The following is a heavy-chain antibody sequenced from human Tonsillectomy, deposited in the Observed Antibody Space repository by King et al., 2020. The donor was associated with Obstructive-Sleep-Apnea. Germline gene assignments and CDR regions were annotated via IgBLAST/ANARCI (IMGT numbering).Heavy chain of an antibody. Sequence: VQLVESGAEVKKPGESLRISCKGSGYSFTSYWISWVLQMPGKGLEWMGKIDLSDSYTKYSPSFQGHVTISSDKSIIAAYLQWSSLTASDTAKYYCAGGYRPFDYSGQGTLVTVTS. CDR2: IDLSDSYT. CDR3: AGGYRPFDY. V-gene: IGHV5-10-1*03. CDR1: GYSFTSYW. J-gene: IGHJ4*02. D-gene: IGHD3-16*02.